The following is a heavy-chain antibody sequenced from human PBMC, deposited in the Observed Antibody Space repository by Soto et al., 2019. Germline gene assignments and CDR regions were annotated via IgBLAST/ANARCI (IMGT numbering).Heavy chain of an antibody. CDR2: ISSTTNYI. CDR3: ARESEDLTSNFDY. Sequence: GSLRLSFAASGFTFTRYSVNWVRQAPGKGLEWVSSISSTTNYIYYGDSMKGRFTISRDNAKNSLYLEMNSLRAEDTAVYYCARESEDLTSNFDYWGQGTLVTVSS. CDR1: GFTFTRYS. J-gene: IGHJ4*02. V-gene: IGHV3-21*06.